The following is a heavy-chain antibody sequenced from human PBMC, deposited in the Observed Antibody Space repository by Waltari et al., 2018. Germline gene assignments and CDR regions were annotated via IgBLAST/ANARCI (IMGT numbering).Heavy chain of an antibody. J-gene: IGHJ4*02. D-gene: IGHD3-3*01. CDR1: GSSLSNARMG. CDR3: AQTISGVITYLDS. V-gene: IGHV2-26*01. CDR2: IFSNDEK. Sequence: QFTLNESGPVLVKPTVSLTLTCTVPGSSLSNARMGVSWMRQPPGKALAWLAHIFSNDEKSYSTSLKSRLTSSKDPSKSQVVLTLTNLDPVDTATYYCAQTISGVITYLDSWGQGTLVTASS.